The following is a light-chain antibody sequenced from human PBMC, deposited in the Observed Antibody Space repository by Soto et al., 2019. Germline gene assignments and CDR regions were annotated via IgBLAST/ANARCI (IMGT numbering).Light chain of an antibody. CDR3: CSYAGGGLSLWV. V-gene: IGLV2-23*01. Sequence: QSALTQPASVSGSPGQSITISCTGTSNDVGSYNLVSCYQQYPDKAPKLIIYEGTKRPSGVSNRFSGSKSGNTASLTISGLQAEDEAHYHCCSYAGGGLSLWVFGGGTKVTVL. CDR2: EGT. J-gene: IGLJ3*02. CDR1: SNDVGSYNL.